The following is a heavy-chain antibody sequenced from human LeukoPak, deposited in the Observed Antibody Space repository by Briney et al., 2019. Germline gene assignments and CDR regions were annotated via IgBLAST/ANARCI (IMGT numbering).Heavy chain of an antibody. CDR1: GFTFSSHW. V-gene: IGHV3-74*01. J-gene: IGHJ4*02. CDR2: NNNDGSST. Sequence: GVSLRLSCAASGFTFSSHWMHWVRQAPGQGLVWVSRNNNDGSSTSYADAVQGPVTLSRDNGRNAVYLQMNSLRAEDTAVYYCVRVTCSSSTSCATVDFWGQGTLVTVSS. CDR3: VRVTCSSSTSCATVDF. D-gene: IGHD2-2*01.